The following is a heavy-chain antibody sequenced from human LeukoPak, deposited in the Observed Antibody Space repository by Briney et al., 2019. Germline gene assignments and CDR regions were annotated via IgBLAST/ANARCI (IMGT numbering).Heavy chain of an antibody. D-gene: IGHD1-1*01. CDR3: AKPSWNAETDWFDS. Sequence: GGSLRLSCAASGFTFSSYSMNWVRQAPGKGLEWVSGISSSGGNTYYADSVKGRFTISRDNSNNTLFLQMHSLRAEDTAMYYCAKPSWNAETDWFDSWGQGTLVTVSS. V-gene: IGHV3-23*01. CDR2: ISSSGGNT. CDR1: GFTFSSYS. J-gene: IGHJ5*01.